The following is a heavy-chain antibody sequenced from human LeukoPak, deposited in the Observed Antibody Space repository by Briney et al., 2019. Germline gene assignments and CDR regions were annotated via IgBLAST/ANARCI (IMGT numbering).Heavy chain of an antibody. CDR3: AKCGNSGCHLIDY. Sequence: PGGSLRLSCAASGFTFNTNAMSWVRQAPGKGLEWVSAISGRTGGTYYADSVKGRFTISRDNSKSTLYLQMDILRVEDTAVYYCAKCGNSGCHLIDYWGQGTLVTVSS. CDR1: GFTFNTNA. J-gene: IGHJ4*02. V-gene: IGHV3-23*01. D-gene: IGHD5-12*01. CDR2: ISGRTGGT.